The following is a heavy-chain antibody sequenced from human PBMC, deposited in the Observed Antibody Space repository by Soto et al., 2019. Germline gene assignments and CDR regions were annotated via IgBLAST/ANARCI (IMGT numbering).Heavy chain of an antibody. CDR2: IYKSATT. V-gene: IGHV4-30-4*01. D-gene: IGHD7-27*01. Sequence: QVQLLESGPGLVKPSQTLFLTCSVSGDSISNLDYFWAWIRQPPGQALEYIGYIYKSATTYYNPSFESRVAFSVDTSKSQFSLNVTSVTAADTAVYFCARGRYCLTGRCFPNWFDSWGQGALVTVSS. CDR3: ARGRYCLTGRCFPNWFDS. J-gene: IGHJ5*01. CDR1: GDSISNLDYF.